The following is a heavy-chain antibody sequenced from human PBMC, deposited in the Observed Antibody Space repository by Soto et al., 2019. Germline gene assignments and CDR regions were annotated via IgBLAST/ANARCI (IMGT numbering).Heavy chain of an antibody. CDR2: INHSGST. D-gene: IGHD3-3*01. J-gene: IGHJ5*02. CDR1: GGSFSGYY. CDR3: ARARIDLTIFGVVNWFDP. V-gene: IGHV4-34*01. Sequence: SETLSLTCAVYGGSFSGYYWSWIRQPPGKGLEWIGEINHSGSTNYNPSLKSRVTISVDTSKNQFSLKLSSVTAADTAVYYCARARIDLTIFGVVNWFDPWGQGTLVTVSS.